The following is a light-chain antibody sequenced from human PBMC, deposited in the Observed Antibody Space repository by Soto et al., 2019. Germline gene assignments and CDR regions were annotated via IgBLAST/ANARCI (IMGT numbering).Light chain of an antibody. CDR1: QSVSSN. CDR3: QQYNNWPYT. V-gene: IGKV3-15*01. J-gene: IGKJ2*01. Sequence: EIVMTQSPAPLSVSPGERATLSCRASQSVSSNLAWYQQKPGQAPRLLIYGTSTRATGIPARFSGSGSGTEFTLTISSLQSEDFAVYYCQQYNNWPYTFGQGTKLDIK. CDR2: GTS.